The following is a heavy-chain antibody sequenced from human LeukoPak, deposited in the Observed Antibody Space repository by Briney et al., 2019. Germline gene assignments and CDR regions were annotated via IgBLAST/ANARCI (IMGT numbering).Heavy chain of an antibody. CDR1: GGSISSYY. CDR3: ARGREMATTTGYFDY. V-gene: IGHV4-59*01. CDR2: IYYSGST. Sequence: PSETLSLTCTVSGGSISSYYWSWIRQPPGKGLEWIGYIYYSGSTNYSPSLKSRVTISVDTSKNQFSLKLSSVTAADTAVYYCARGREMATTTGYFDYWGQGTLVTVSS. J-gene: IGHJ4*02. D-gene: IGHD5-24*01.